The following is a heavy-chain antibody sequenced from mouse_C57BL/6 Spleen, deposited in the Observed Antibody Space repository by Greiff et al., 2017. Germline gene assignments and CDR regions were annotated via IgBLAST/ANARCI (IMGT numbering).Heavy chain of an antibody. D-gene: IGHD2-2*01. CDR3: ALYGYDEGPPYYMDY. J-gene: IGHJ2*01. CDR1: GYTFTDYY. CDR2: INPNNGGT. Sequence: VQLQQSGPELVQPGASVKISCKASGYTFTDYYMNWVKRSNGKSLEWIGDINPNNGGTNYNQQFQGKATVTVDKSSSTAYMGLRSLTSEDSAVXYCALYGYDEGPPYYMDYWGQGTTLTVSS. V-gene: IGHV1-26*01.